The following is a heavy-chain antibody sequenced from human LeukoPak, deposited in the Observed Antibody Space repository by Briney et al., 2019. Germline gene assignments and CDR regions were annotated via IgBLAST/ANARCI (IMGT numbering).Heavy chain of an antibody. J-gene: IGHJ4*02. D-gene: IGHD6-19*01. V-gene: IGHV3-20*04. CDR1: GFTFSSYA. Sequence: GGSLRLSCAASGFTFSSYAMSWVRQAPGKGLEWVSGINWNGGSTGYADSVEGRFTISRDNAKNTLYLQMNSVRAEDTAIYYCAKGSVAVALIDCWGQGTLVTVSS. CDR2: INWNGGST. CDR3: AKGSVAVALIDC.